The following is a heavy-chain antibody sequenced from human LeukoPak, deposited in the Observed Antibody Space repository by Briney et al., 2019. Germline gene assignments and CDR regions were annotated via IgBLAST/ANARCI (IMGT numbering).Heavy chain of an antibody. V-gene: IGHV3-20*04. J-gene: IGHJ6*03. Sequence: GGSLRLSCAASGFTFDDYGMSWVRQAPGKGLEWVSGINWNGGSTGYADSVKGRFTISRDNAKNSLHLQMNSLRAEDTALYYCARDDSSSYYYMDVWGKGTTVTVSS. D-gene: IGHD6-13*01. CDR2: INWNGGST. CDR1: GFTFDDYG. CDR3: ARDDSSSYYYMDV.